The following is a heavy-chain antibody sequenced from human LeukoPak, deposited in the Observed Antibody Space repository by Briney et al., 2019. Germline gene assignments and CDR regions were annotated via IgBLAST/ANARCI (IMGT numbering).Heavy chain of an antibody. CDR2: INQDESEK. V-gene: IGHV3-7*01. CDR3: ARAEWELLVLDY. D-gene: IGHD1-26*01. Sequence: GGSLRLSCTASGFTFSSYWMTWVRQAPGKGLEWVANINQDESEKYYVDSVKGRFTISRDNAKSSLYLQMSSLRAEDTAVYYCARAEWELLVLDYWGQGTLVTVSS. J-gene: IGHJ4*02. CDR1: GFTFSSYW.